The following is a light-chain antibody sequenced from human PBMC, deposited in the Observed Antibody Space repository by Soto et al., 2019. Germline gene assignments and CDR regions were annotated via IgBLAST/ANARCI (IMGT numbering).Light chain of an antibody. J-gene: IGKJ2*01. Sequence: EIVLTQSPGTLSLSPGERATLSCRASQRVSSNYLAWYQQKPGQAPRLLIYGASSRATGIPDRFSGSGSGTDFTLTISRLEPEDFAVYYCQQYGISPPYTFGQGTKVDIK. V-gene: IGKV3-20*01. CDR3: QQYGISPPYT. CDR1: QRVSSNY. CDR2: GAS.